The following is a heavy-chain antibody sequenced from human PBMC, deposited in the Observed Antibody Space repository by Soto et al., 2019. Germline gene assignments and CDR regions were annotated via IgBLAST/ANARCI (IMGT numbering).Heavy chain of an antibody. CDR3: ARDPRASSSWSHYFDY. D-gene: IGHD6-13*01. CDR2: ISYDGSNK. Sequence: GSLRIGGAASGVTVRSYAMHWVRQGPGKGLEWVAVISYDGSNKYYADSVKGRFTISRDNSKNTLYLQMNSLRAEDTAVYYCARDPRASSSWSHYFDYWGQGTLVTVSS. CDR1: GVTVRSYA. J-gene: IGHJ4*02. V-gene: IGHV3-30-3*01.